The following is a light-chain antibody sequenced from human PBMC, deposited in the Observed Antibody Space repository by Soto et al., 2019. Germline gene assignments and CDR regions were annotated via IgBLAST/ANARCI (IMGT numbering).Light chain of an antibody. V-gene: IGKV3-20*01. CDR2: GVS. Sequence: ENVLTQSPGTLSLSPGERATLSCRASQSISSSFLAWYQQKPGQAPRLLIYGVSSRATGIPDRLSGSGSGTDFTLTIGRLEPEDVAVYYCQQHGSYPLTFGGGTKVDIK. CDR1: QSISSSF. CDR3: QQHGSYPLT. J-gene: IGKJ4*01.